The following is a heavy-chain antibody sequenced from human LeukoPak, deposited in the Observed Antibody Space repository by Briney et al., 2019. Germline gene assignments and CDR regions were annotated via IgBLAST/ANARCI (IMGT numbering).Heavy chain of an antibody. CDR1: GFTFGDYA. D-gene: IGHD3-22*01. J-gene: IGHJ4*02. V-gene: IGHV3-49*03. CDR2: IRSRAYGGTT. Sequence: GGSLRLSCTTSGFTFGDYAMSWFRQAPGKGLGWVGFIRSRAYGGTTKYAASVKDRFTISRDDSNSIAYLQMNSLKTEDTAVYYCSRHTYYYDNSATDHWGQGTLVTVSS. CDR3: SRHTYYYDNSATDH.